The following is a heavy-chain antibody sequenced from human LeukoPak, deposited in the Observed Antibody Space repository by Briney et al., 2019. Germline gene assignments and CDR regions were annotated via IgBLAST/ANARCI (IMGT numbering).Heavy chain of an antibody. V-gene: IGHV4-34*01. CDR1: GGSFSGYY. D-gene: IGHD1-26*01. J-gene: IGHJ5*02. CDR2: INHSGST. Sequence: SGTLSLTCAVYGGSFSGYYWSWIRQPPGKGLEWTGEINHSGSTNYNPSLKSRVTISVDTSKNQFSLKLSSVTAADTAVYYCATLVGATTSRWFDPWGQGTLVTVSS. CDR3: ATLVGATTSRWFDP.